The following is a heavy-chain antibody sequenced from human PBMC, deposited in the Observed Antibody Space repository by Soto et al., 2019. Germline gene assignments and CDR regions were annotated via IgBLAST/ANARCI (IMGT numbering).Heavy chain of an antibody. J-gene: IGHJ3*02. D-gene: IGHD3-22*01. Sequence: QMQLVQSGPEVKKPGTSVKVSCQASGITFSDSAVQWVRQARGQRLEWIGGIVVGSGNTNYAQELQERVTITRDTSTSTVYMELSGLRSEDTAVYYCAASVSTYHYDASGYYYGAFDIWGQGTLVSVSS. CDR1: GITFSDSA. CDR2: IVVGSGNT. V-gene: IGHV1-58*01. CDR3: AASVSTYHYDASGYYYGAFDI.